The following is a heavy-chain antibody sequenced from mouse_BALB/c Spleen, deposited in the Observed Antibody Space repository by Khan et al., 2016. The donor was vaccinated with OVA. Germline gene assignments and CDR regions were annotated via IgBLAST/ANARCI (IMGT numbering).Heavy chain of an antibody. D-gene: IGHD1-1*01. V-gene: IGHV1-20*02. CDR2: INPHIGET. CDR3: ARIYRSDFDY. Sequence: VQLQPSGPELVKPGASVKISCKASGYSFTGYFMNWVMQSHGKSLEWIGRINPHIGETFYNQKFKGKAKLTLAESSSTAQMELRNLASEDSAVYYCARIYRSDFDYWGQGTTLTVSS. J-gene: IGHJ2*01. CDR1: GYSFTGYF.